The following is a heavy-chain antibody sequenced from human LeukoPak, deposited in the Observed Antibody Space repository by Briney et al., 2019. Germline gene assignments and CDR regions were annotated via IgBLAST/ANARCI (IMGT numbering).Heavy chain of an antibody. J-gene: IGHJ4*02. Sequence: PGGSLRLSCAVSGFTFSTYGMTWVRQAPGKGLEWVPNISGGGGSTSYAESVKGRFTTFRDNSKNTLYLQMNSLKVEDTAVYYCARRRGADSSGYSSDYWGQGTLVTVSS. CDR1: GFTFSTYG. CDR3: ARRRGADSSGYSSDY. D-gene: IGHD3-22*01. CDR2: ISGGGGST. V-gene: IGHV3-23*01.